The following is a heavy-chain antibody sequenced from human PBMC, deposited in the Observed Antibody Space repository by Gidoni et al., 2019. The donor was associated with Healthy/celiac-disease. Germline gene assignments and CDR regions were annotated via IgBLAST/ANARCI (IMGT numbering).Heavy chain of an antibody. J-gene: IGHJ2*01. CDR2: FDPEDGET. CDR3: ATPYCGGDCYPGGYWYFDL. V-gene: IGHV1-24*01. CDR1: GYTLTELS. Sequence: QVQLVQSGAEVKKPGASVKVSCKVSGYTLTELSMHWVRQATGKGLEWMGGFDPEDGETIYAQKFQGRVTMTEDTSTDTAYMELSSLRSEDTAVYYCATPYCGGDCYPGGYWYFDLWGRGTLVTVSS. D-gene: IGHD2-21*01.